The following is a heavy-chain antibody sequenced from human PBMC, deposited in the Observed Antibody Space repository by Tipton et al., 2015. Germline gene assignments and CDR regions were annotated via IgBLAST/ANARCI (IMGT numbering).Heavy chain of an antibody. J-gene: IGHJ2*01. CDR1: GGSLTSGTFY. D-gene: IGHD4-17*01. V-gene: IGHV4-31*03. CDR2: IYYSGST. CDR3: ARGFGDPYWYFDL. Sequence: TLSLTCTVSGGSLTSGTFYWSWIRQPPGKGLEWIAYIYYSGSTYYNPSLKSRVTISVDTSKSQFSLTLTSVTAADTAVYYCARGFGDPYWYFDLWGRGTLVTVSS.